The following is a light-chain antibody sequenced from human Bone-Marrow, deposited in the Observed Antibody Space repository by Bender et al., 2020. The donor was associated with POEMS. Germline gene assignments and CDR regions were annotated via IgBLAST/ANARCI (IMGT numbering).Light chain of an antibody. V-gene: IGLV6-57*01. CDR3: QSYDSSNRGV. CDR1: SGSIASNY. Sequence: NFILTQPHSVSESPGKTVAISCTRSSGSIASNYVQWYQQRPGSSPTTVIYEENRRPSGAPDRFSGSIDGSSNSASLTISGLKPEDEADYYCQSYDSSNRGVFGGGTKLTVL. J-gene: IGLJ3*02. CDR2: EEN.